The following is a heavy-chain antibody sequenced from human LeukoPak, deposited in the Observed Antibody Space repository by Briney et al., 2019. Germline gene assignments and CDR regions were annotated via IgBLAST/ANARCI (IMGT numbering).Heavy chain of an antibody. V-gene: IGHV4-34*01. Sequence: TSETLSLTCAVYGGPLSGYYWSWIRQPPGEGLEWIGEINHSGSTNYNPSLKSRVTISVDTSKNQISLKVTSVTAADTAVYYCARWGAFEIWGQGTMVTVSS. J-gene: IGHJ3*02. CDR1: GGPLSGYY. D-gene: IGHD3-16*01. CDR2: INHSGST. CDR3: ARWGAFEI.